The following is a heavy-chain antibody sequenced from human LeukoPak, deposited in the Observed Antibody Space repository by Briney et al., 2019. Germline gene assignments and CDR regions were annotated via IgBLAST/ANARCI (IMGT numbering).Heavy chain of an antibody. CDR1: GGSFSGYY. CDR3: RIKGASFDY. V-gene: IGHV4-34*01. CDR2: INHSGST. J-gene: IGHJ4*02. D-gene: IGHD4/OR15-4a*01. Sequence: MTSETLSLTCAVYGGSFSGYYWSWIRQPPGKRLEWIGEINHSGSTNYNPSLKSRVTISVDTSKNQFSLKLSSETAADTAVYYCRIKGASFDYWGQGTLVTVSS.